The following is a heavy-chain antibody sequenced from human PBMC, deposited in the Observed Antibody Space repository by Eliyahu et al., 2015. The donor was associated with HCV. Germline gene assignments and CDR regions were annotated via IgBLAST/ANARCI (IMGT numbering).Heavy chain of an antibody. J-gene: IGHJ3*02. CDR2: IKQDGSEK. CDR3: VRAPQWERPLGACDI. D-gene: IGHD1-26*01. V-gene: IGHV3-7*03. Sequence: EVQLVESGGGVVQPGGSLRLSCVASGFTFTRHWMSWVRQAPGKGLEWVANIKQDGSEKYYVDSVKGRFTISRDNAKISLYLQMNSLRADDTAMYYCVRAPQWERPLGACDIWGQGTMVTVSS. CDR1: GFTFTRHW.